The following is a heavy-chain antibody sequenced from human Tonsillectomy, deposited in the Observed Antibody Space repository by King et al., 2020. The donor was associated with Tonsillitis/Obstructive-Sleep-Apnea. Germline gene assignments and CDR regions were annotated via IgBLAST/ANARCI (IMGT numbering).Heavy chain of an antibody. CDR2: ISSSSSYI. Sequence: VQLVESGGGLVKPGGSLRLSCAAPGFTFSSYSMNWVRQAPGKGLEWVSSISSSSSYIYYADSVKGRFTISRDNAKNSLYLQLNSLRAEDTAVYYCARSEDIVVVPAALDYYYYYMDVWGKGTTVTVSS. J-gene: IGHJ6*03. D-gene: IGHD2-2*01. CDR1: GFTFSSYS. V-gene: IGHV3-21*01. CDR3: ARSEDIVVVPAALDYYYYYMDV.